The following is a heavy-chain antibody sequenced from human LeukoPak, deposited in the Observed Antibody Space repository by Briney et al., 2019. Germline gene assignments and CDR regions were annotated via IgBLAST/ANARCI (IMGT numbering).Heavy chain of an antibody. V-gene: IGHV3-30*04. CDR3: ARDDGSSGWSVKWFDP. Sequence: GGSLRLSCAASGFSFSYSAMHWVRQAPGKGLEWVAAMSYDGTNQQYADSVKGRFTISRDNSKNILYLEMNSLRPEDTAIYYCARDDGSSGWSVKWFDPWGQGTLVTVSS. D-gene: IGHD6-19*01. CDR2: MSYDGTNQ. J-gene: IGHJ5*02. CDR1: GFSFSYSA.